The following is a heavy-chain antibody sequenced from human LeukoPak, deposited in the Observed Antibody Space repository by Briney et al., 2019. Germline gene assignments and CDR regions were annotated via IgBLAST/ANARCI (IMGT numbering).Heavy chain of an antibody. CDR2: IYYCGST. CDR3: ARGSLGELSLSGGSDP. D-gene: IGHD3-16*02. V-gene: IGHV4-59*01. CDR1: GGSISSYY. Sequence: PSETLSLTCTVSGGSISSYYWSWIRQPPGKGLEWIGYIYYCGSTNYNPSLKSRVTISVDTSKNQFSLKLSSVTAADTAVYYCARGSLGELSLSGGSDPWGQGTLVTVSS. J-gene: IGHJ5*02.